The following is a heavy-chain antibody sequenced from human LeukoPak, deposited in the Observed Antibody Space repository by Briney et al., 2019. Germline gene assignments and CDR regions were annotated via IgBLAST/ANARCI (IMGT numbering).Heavy chain of an antibody. CDR1: GFTFSSYW. CDR2: IDFVGSHT. Sequence: GGSLRLSCAASGFTFSSYWMSWVRQAPGKGLVWVSHIDFVGSHTTYADSVKGRFTISRDNAKSTLYLQMNSLRAEDTAVYYCATDDYRGLGYWGQGTLVTVSS. CDR3: ATDDYRGLGY. J-gene: IGHJ4*02. D-gene: IGHD4-11*01. V-gene: IGHV3-74*01.